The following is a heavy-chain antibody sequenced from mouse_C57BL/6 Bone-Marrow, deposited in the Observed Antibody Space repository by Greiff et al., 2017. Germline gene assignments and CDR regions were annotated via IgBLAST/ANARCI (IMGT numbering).Heavy chain of an antibody. J-gene: IGHJ4*01. V-gene: IGHV5-6*01. CDR2: ISSGGSYP. CDR1: GFTFSSYG. CDR3: ARLYYGYDHAMDY. D-gene: IGHD2-2*01. Sequence: EVKLMESGGDLVKPGGSLKLSCAASGFTFSSYGMSWVRQTPDKRLEWVATISSGGSYPYYPDSVKGRFTISRDNAKNTLYLQMSSLESEDTAVYYCARLYYGYDHAMDYWGQGTSVTVSS.